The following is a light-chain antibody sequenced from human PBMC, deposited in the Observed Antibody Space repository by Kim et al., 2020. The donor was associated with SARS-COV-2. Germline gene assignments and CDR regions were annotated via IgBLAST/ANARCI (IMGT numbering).Light chain of an antibody. J-gene: IGLJ2*01. V-gene: IGLV2-8*01. CDR2: EVS. CDR1: SSGVGGYNY. Sequence: GQSVTLSCTGTSSGVGGYNYVSWYQQHPGKAPKLMIYEVSKRPSGVPDRFSGSKSGNTASLTVSGLQAEDEADYYCSSYAGSNKLVFGGGTQLTVL. CDR3: SSYAGSNKLV.